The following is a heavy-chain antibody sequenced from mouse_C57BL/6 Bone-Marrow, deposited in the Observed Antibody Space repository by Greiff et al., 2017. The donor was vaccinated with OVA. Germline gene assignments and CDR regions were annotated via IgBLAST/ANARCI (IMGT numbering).Heavy chain of an antibody. CDR2: IYPSDSET. V-gene: IGHV1-61*01. CDR1: GYTFTSYW. D-gene: IGHD2-1*01. CDR3: ARLSYGNYWYFDV. Sequence: QVQLKQPGAELVRPGSSVKLSCKASGYTFTSYWMDWVKQRPGQGLEWIGNIYPSDSETHYNQKFKDKATLTVDKSSSTAYMQLSSLTSEDSAVYYCARLSYGNYWYFDVWGTGTTVTVSS. J-gene: IGHJ1*03.